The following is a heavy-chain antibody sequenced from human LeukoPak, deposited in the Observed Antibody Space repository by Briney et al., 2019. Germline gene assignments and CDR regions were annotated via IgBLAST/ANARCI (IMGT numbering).Heavy chain of an antibody. J-gene: IGHJ6*02. CDR1: GGSISSLY. V-gene: IGHV4-59*08. Sequence: PAETLSLTCSVSGGSISSLYWSWIRQPPGKGLEWIGYIYYTGSTNYNPSLRGRVTMFVDMSKNQFSLRLSSVTAADTAVYYCATASVPDLRGMDVWGQGTTVTVSS. D-gene: IGHD1-14*01. CDR2: IYYTGST. CDR3: ATASVPDLRGMDV.